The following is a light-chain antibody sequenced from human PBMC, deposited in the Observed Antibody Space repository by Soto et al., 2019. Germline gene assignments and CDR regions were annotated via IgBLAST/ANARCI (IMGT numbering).Light chain of an antibody. J-gene: IGKJ1*01. CDR1: QTISSNY. Sequence: EIVLTQSQGTLSVSPGDRATLSCSASQTISSNYLARDQQKPGQAPSLRIYGTSNKATGIPDRFSVSGSGTDFALTISRLEPEASAIYYCQQYGSWTFGQGTKVEIK. CDR2: GTS. V-gene: IGKV3-20*01. CDR3: QQYGSWT.